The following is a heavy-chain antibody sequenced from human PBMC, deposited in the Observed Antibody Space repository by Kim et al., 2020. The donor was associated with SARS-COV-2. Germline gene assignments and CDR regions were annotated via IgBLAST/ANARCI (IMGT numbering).Heavy chain of an antibody. J-gene: IGHJ2*01. CDR1: GGSISSGGYY. D-gene: IGHD3-3*01. Sequence: TLSLTCTVSGGSISSGGYYWSWIRQHPGKGLEWIGYIYYSGSTYYNPSLKSRVTISVDTSKNQFSLKLSSVTAADTAVYYCARAAGQITIFGVVILHFDLWGRGTLVTVSS. CDR3: ARAAGQITIFGVVILHFDL. V-gene: IGHV4-31*03. CDR2: IYYSGST.